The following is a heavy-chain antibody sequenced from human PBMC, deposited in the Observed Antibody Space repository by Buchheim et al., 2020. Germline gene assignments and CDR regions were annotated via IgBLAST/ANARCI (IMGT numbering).Heavy chain of an antibody. D-gene: IGHD3-22*01. J-gene: IGHJ5*02. CDR2: IIPIFGTA. Sequence: QVQLVQSGAEVKKPGSSVKVSCKASGGTFSSYAISWVRQAPGQGLEWMGGIIPIFGTANYAQKFQGSVTITADKSTSTAYMKLSSLRSEDTAVYYCATHYDSSGYYSGWRGFDPWGQGTL. CDR1: GGTFSSYA. V-gene: IGHV1-69*06. CDR3: ATHYDSSGYYSGWRGFDP.